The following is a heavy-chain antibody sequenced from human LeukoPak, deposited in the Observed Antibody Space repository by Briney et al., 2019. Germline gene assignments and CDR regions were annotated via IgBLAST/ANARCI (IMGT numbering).Heavy chain of an antibody. J-gene: IGHJ3*02. CDR2: IIPIFGTA. CDR1: GGTFSSYA. Sequence: VASAKVSCKASGGTFSSYAISWVRQAPGQGLEWMGRIIPIFGTANYAQKFQGRVTMTTDTSTSTAYMELRSLRSDDTAVYYCARDIFYGDYPSDAFDIWGQGTMVTVSS. CDR3: ARDIFYGDYPSDAFDI. V-gene: IGHV1-69*05. D-gene: IGHD4-17*01.